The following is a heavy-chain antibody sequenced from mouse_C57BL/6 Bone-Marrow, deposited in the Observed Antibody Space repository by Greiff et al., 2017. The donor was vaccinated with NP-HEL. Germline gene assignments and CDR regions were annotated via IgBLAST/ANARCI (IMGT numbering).Heavy chain of an antibody. J-gene: IGHJ3*01. CDR2: IGPGSGSN. Sequence: QVHVKQPGAELVKPGASVKISCKASGYTFTDYYINWVKQRPGQGLEWIGKIGPGSGSNYYNEKFKGKATLTADKSSSTAYMQLSSLTSEDSAVYFCARSYSNNGAWFAYWGQGTLVTVSA. D-gene: IGHD2-5*01. CDR3: ARSYSNNGAWFAY. V-gene: IGHV1-77*01. CDR1: GYTFTDYY.